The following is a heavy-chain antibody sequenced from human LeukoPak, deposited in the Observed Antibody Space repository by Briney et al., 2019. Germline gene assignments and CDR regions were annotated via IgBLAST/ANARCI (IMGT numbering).Heavy chain of an antibody. CDR1: GYSISSGYY. Sequence: SETLSLTCTVSGYSISSGYYWGWIRQPPGKGLEWIGSIYHSGSTYYNPSLKSRVTISVDTSKNQFSLKLSSVTAADTAVYYCARVLRGTYDYWGQGTLVTVSS. CDR2: IYHSGST. J-gene: IGHJ4*02. D-gene: IGHD1-7*01. V-gene: IGHV4-38-2*02. CDR3: ARVLRGTYDY.